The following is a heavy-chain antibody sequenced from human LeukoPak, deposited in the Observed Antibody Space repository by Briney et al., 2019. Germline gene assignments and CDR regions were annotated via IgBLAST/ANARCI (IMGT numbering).Heavy chain of an antibody. CDR2: IYYSGYT. V-gene: IGHV4-59*01. CDR1: GGSISSYY. CDR3: V. J-gene: IGHJ6*03. Sequence: SETLSLTCTVSGGSISSYYWSWIRQPPGKGLEWIGNIYYSGYTTYSPSLRSRVTISVDTSKNQFSLKLSSVTAADTAVYMDVWGKGTTITISS.